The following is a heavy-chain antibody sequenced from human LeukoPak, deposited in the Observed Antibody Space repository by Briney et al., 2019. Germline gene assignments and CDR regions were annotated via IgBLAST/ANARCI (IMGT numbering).Heavy chain of an antibody. CDR3: ARSSGTGTFSY. V-gene: IGHV4-39*02. Sequence: TSSETLSLTCTVFGDSISRSTYYWAWIRQPPGKGLEWIGSVYYGRSPYFNPSLESRATISVDTPKNHFSLKMSSVTAADTAVYYCARSSGTGTFSYWGQGTLVTVSS. D-gene: IGHD6-25*01. CDR2: VYYGRSP. J-gene: IGHJ4*02. CDR1: GDSISRSTYY.